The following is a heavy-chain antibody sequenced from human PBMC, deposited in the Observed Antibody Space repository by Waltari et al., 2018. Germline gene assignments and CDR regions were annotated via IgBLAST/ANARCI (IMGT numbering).Heavy chain of an antibody. Sequence: EVQLVESGGGLVQPGGSLRLSCAASGFTFSSYSMNWVRQAPGKGLEWVSSISSSSSYIYYADSVKGRFTISRDNAKNSLYLQMNSLRAEDTAVYYCARAMYYYGSGDYYYGMDVWGQGTTVTVSS. CDR2: ISSSSSYI. D-gene: IGHD3-10*01. CDR1: GFTFSSYS. CDR3: ARAMYYYGSGDYYYGMDV. V-gene: IGHV3-21*01. J-gene: IGHJ6*02.